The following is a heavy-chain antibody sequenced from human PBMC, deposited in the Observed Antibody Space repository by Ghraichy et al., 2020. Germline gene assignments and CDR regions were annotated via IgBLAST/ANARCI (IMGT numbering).Heavy chain of an antibody. J-gene: IGHJ3*02. V-gene: IGHV6-1*01. D-gene: IGHD7-27*01. Sequence: SQTLSLTCAISGDSVSSNSATWNWIKQSPSRGLEWLGRTYYRSKWYTNYAVSVKSRITINPDTSKNQFSMRLNSVTPEDTAVYYCARDPNWGDVFDIWGQGTMVTVSS. CDR3: ARDPNWGDVFDI. CDR1: GDSVSSNSAT. CDR2: TYYRSKWYT.